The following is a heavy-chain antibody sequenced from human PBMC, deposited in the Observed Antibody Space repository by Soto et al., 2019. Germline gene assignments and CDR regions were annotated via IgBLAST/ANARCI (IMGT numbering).Heavy chain of an antibody. CDR2: ISYDGSNK. J-gene: IGHJ6*02. V-gene: IGHV3-30-3*01. CDR3: ARDXIITGTPSIVGYYGMDV. CDR1: GFTFSSYA. Sequence: GGSLRLSCAASGFTFSSYAMHWVRQAPGKGLEWVAVISYDGSNKYYADSVKGRFTISRDNSKNTLYLQMNSLRAEDTAVYYCARDXIITGTPSIVGYYGMDVWGQGTTVTVSS. D-gene: IGHD1-20*01.